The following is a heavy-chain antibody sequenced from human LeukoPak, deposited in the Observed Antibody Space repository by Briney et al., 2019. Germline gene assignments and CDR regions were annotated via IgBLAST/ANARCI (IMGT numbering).Heavy chain of an antibody. CDR2: IYHSGST. Sequence: SETLSLTCAVSGGSISSSNWWSWVRQPPGKGLEWIGEIYHSGSTNYNPSLKSRVTISVDTSKNQFSLKLSSVTAADTAVYYCARGGYYDSSGYYHDAFDIWGQGTMVTVSS. CDR3: ARGGYYDSSGYYHDAFDI. CDR1: GGSISSSNW. J-gene: IGHJ3*02. V-gene: IGHV4-4*02. D-gene: IGHD3-22*01.